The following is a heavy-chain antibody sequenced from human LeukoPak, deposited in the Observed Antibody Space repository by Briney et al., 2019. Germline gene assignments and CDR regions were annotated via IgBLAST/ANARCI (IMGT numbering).Heavy chain of an antibody. V-gene: IGHV1-18*01. CDR2: ISAYNGNT. D-gene: IGHD5-18*01. J-gene: IGHJ4*02. CDR1: GYTFTSYG. Sequence: GASVKVSCKASGYTFTSYGISWVRQAPGQGLEWMGWISAYNGNTNYAQKLQGRVTMTTDTSTSTAYMELRSLRSDDTAVYYCARVQRRGYSYDFGYWGQGTLVTVSS. CDR3: ARVQRRGYSYDFGY.